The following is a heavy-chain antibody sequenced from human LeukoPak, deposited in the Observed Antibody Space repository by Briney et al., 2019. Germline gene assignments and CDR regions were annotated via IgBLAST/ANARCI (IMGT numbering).Heavy chain of an antibody. J-gene: IGHJ4*02. CDR1: GGSISSYY. V-gene: IGHV4-59*01. CDR2: IYYSGST. D-gene: IGHD5-18*01. Sequence: SETLSLTCTVSGGSISSYYWSWIRQPPGKGLEWIGYIYYSGSTNYNPSLKSRVTISVDTSKNQFSLKLSSVTAADTAVYYCARHGRYSYGYLVYGYWGQGTLVTVSS. CDR3: ARHGRYSYGYLVYGY.